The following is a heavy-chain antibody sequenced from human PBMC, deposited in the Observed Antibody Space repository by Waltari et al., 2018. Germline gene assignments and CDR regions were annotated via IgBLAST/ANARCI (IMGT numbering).Heavy chain of an antibody. V-gene: IGHV4-38-2*02. CDR2: IYHSGST. Sequence: QVQLQESGPGLVTPSETLSLTCTVSGYSISSGYYWRWLRHPPGKGLEWIGSIYHSGSTYYNPSLKRRVTISVDTSKNQFSLKLSSVTAADTAVYYCARVGMITFGGVIAPFDYWGQGTLVTVSS. CDR3: ARVGMITFGGVIAPFDY. D-gene: IGHD3-16*02. J-gene: IGHJ4*02. CDR1: GYSISSGYY.